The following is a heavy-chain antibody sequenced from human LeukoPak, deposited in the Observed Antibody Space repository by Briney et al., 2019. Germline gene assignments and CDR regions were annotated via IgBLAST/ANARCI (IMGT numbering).Heavy chain of an antibody. CDR2: ISGGGGNT. V-gene: IGHV3-23*01. CDR1: GFTFSTYG. J-gene: IGHJ3*02. D-gene: IGHD3-9*01. CDR3: ATSRTHYDILTGYPRAFDI. Sequence: GGSLRLSCAASGFTFSTYGMSWVRQAPGKGLEWVSPISGGGGNTYYADSVKGRFTISRDNSKNTLYLQMNSLRAEDTAVYYCATSRTHYDILTGYPRAFDIWGQGTMVTVSS.